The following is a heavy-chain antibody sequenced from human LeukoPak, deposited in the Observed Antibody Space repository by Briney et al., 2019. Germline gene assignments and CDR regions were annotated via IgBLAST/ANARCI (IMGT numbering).Heavy chain of an antibody. CDR3: ARRKGYRGESRFDY. D-gene: IGHD5-18*01. CDR1: GGSISSYY. J-gene: IGHJ4*02. CDR2: IYYSGST. Sequence: PSETLSLTCTVSGGSISSYYWSWIRQPPGKGLEWIGYIYYSGSTNYNPSLKSRVTISVDTSKNQFSLKLSSVTAADTAVYYCARRKGYRGESRFDYWGQGTLVTVSS. V-gene: IGHV4-59*08.